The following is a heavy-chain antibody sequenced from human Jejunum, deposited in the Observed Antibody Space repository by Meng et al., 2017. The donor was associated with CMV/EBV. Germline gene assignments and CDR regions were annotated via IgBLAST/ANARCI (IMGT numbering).Heavy chain of an antibody. CDR1: FPFITAA. D-gene: IGHD6-13*01. Sequence: FPFITAAMPCGRQAAGKGLEWVSTVGGSGGRTDYADSVKGRITISRDNSKNTLYRQMDSLRAEDTAVYYCGKGGIWGGWVDHLEYWGQGTLVTVSS. J-gene: IGHJ4*02. CDR2: VGGSGGRT. CDR3: GKGGIWGGWVDHLEY. V-gene: IGHV3-23*01.